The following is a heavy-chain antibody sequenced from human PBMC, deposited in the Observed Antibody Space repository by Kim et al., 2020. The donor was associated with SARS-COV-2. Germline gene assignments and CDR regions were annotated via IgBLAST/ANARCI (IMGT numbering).Heavy chain of an antibody. Sequence: TKYYQKFQGRVTITRDTSATTAYMELSSLRSEDTAVYYCARGGAVLYLDYWGQGTLVTVSS. CDR2: T. CDR3: ARGGAVLYLDY. J-gene: IGHJ4*02. D-gene: IGHD2-2*02. V-gene: IGHV1-3*01.